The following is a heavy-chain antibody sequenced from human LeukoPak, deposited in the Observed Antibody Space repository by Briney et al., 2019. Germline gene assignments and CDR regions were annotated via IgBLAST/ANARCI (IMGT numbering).Heavy chain of an antibody. CDR2: IIPILGIA. V-gene: IGHV1-69*04. D-gene: IGHD3-3*01. CDR1: GGTFSSYA. J-gene: IGHJ4*02. CDR3: ARGLTLDFWSGYLPDY. Sequence: SVKVSCKASGGTFSSYAISWVRQAPGQGLAWMGRIIPILGIANYAQKFQGRVTITADKSTSTAYMELSSLRSEDTAVYYCARGLTLDFWSGYLPDYWGQGTLVTVSS.